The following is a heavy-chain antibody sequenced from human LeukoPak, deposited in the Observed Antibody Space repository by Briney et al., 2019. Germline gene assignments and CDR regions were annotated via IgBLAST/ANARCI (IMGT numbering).Heavy chain of an antibody. CDR3: ASEREYCSSTSCHYSFYY. CDR1: GFTFSSVW. V-gene: IGHV3-7*01. Sequence: SLRLSCALSGFTFSSVWMSCVRRAPGQGLGWLANIKQEGSEKTYAGSVKGRFTIPRENPKTSLYLKMNRLRAEDTAVYYCASEREYCSSTSCHYSFYYWGQRKPGTVS. CDR2: IKQEGSEK. D-gene: IGHD2-2*01. J-gene: IGHJ4*02.